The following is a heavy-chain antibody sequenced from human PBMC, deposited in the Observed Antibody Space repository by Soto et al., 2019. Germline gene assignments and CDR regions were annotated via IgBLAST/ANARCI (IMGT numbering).Heavy chain of an antibody. J-gene: IGHJ3*02. CDR1: GYTFTNFG. D-gene: IGHD3-22*01. Sequence: SVKVSCKASGYTFTNFGISWVRQAPGQGLEWMGRIIPILGIANYAQKFQGRVTITADKSTSTAYMELSSLRSEDTAVYYCARAPLVVITGDAFDIWGQGTMVTVSS. CDR2: IIPILGIA. CDR3: ARAPLVVITGDAFDI. V-gene: IGHV1-69*04.